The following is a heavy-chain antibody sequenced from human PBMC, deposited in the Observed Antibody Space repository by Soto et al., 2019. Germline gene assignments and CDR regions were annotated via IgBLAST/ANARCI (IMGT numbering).Heavy chain of an antibody. D-gene: IGHD3-9*01. CDR3: ATASPQLRYFDWLSPHYYYMDV. V-gene: IGHV4-59*01. CDR1: GGSISSYY. CDR2: IYYSGST. Sequence: PSETLSLTCTVSGGSISSYYWSWIRQPPGKGLEWIGYIYYSGSTNYNPSLKSRVTISVDTSKNQFSLKLSSVTAADTAVYYCATASPQLRYFDWLSPHYYYMDVWGKGTTVTVSS. J-gene: IGHJ6*03.